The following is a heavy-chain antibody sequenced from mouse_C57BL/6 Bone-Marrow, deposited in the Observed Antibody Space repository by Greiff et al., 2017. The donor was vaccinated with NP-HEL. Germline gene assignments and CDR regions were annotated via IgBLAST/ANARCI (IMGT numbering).Heavy chain of an antibody. CDR1: GYSITSGYY. J-gene: IGHJ3*01. D-gene: IGHD1-1*01. Sequence: DVKLQESGPGLVKPSQSLSLTCSVTGYSITSGYYWNWIRQFPGNKLEWMGYISYDGSNNYNPSLKNRISITRDTSKNQFFLKLNSVTTEDTATYYCARDYYGSSDECAYWGQGTLVTVSA. V-gene: IGHV3-6*01. CDR2: ISYDGSN. CDR3: ARDYYGSSDECAY.